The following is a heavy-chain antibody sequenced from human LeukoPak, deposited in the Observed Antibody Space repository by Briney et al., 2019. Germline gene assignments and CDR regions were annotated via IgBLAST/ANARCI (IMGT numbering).Heavy chain of an antibody. Sequence: GGSLRLSCAASGFTFSSYAMSWVRQAPGKGLEWVSAISGSGGSTYYADSVKGRFTISRDNSKNTLYLQMNSLRAEDTAFYYCTRDGGAVTDFDYWGQGTLVSVSS. CDR2: ISGSGGST. CDR3: TRDGGAVTDFDY. J-gene: IGHJ4*02. V-gene: IGHV3-23*01. CDR1: GFTFSSYA. D-gene: IGHD2-21*02.